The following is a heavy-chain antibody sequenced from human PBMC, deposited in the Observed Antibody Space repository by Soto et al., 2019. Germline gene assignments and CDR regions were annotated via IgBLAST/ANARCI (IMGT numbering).Heavy chain of an antibody. J-gene: IGHJ4*02. CDR3: ARDTWISGATDDF. V-gene: IGHV3-7*01. D-gene: IGHD2-2*03. CDR2: ITHAGSKK. Sequence: GGSLRLSCATSGFTFSANWMSWVRQAPGKGLEWVASITHAGSKKYYVDSVKGRFTISRDDTENSLFLQMNSLRAEDTALYYCARDTWISGATDDFWGQGTQVNVSS. CDR1: GFTFSANW.